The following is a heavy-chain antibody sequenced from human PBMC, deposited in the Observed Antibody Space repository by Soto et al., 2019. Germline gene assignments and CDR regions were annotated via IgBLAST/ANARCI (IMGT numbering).Heavy chain of an antibody. CDR2: IYYTGTT. Sequence: PSETLSLTCTVSGGSISSYYWSWIRQPPGKGLEWIGYIYYTGTTTYNPSIKSRVTISVDSSKNQFSLNLTSVSAADTAVYYCARGDRRFPDYYGSPSPSLRNSQYFDFWGQGTLVTVSS. V-gene: IGHV4-59*08. J-gene: IGHJ4*02. D-gene: IGHD3-10*01. CDR1: GGSISSYY. CDR3: ARGDRRFPDYYGSPSPSLRNSQYFDF.